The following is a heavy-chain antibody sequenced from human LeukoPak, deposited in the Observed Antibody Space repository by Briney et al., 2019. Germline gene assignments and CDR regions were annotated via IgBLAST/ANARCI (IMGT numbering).Heavy chain of an antibody. CDR3: ARQGARDYNIYGFDP. CDR1: SGSVSSGTYY. Sequence: KSSETLSLTCTVSSGSVSSGTYYWSWIRQPPGKGLEWIGYIYYSGSTSYNPSLKSRVTISIDTSKSQFSLNLSSVTAADTAVYYCARQGARDYNIYGFDPWGQGTLVTVSS. D-gene: IGHD5-18*01. J-gene: IGHJ5*02. CDR2: IYYSGST. V-gene: IGHV4-61*01.